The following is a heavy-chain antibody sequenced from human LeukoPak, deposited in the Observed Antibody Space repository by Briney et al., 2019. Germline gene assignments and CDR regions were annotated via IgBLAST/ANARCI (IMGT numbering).Heavy chain of an antibody. CDR1: GYSIGSGYY. D-gene: IGHD3-16*01. Sequence: PETLSLTCTVSGYSIGSGYYWGWIRQPPGKGLEWIGSIYHSGSTYYNPSLKSRVTISVDTSKNQFSLKLSSVTAADTAVYYCARDGGYNWFDPWGQGTLVTVSS. V-gene: IGHV4-38-2*02. CDR3: ARDGGYNWFDP. J-gene: IGHJ5*02. CDR2: IYHSGST.